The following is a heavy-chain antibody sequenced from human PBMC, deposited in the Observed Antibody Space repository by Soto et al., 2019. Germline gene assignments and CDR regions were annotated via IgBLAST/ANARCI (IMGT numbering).Heavy chain of an antibody. V-gene: IGHV1-69*13. Sequence: GASVKVSCKASGGTFSRYAISWVRRAPGQGLEWMGGIIPIFGTANYAQKFQGRVTITADESTSTAYMELSSLRSEDTAVYYCATRYDFWSGYQPWGQGTLVTVSS. CDR2: IIPIFGTA. CDR1: GGTFSRYA. CDR3: ATRYDFWSGYQP. D-gene: IGHD3-3*01. J-gene: IGHJ5*02.